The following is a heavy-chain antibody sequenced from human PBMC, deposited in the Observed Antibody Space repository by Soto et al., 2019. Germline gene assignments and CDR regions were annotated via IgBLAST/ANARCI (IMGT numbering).Heavy chain of an antibody. J-gene: IGHJ4*02. V-gene: IGHV4-4*07. D-gene: IGHD3-22*01. CDR1: GASISGFY. CDR3: ARVRRSGYYDSSGYRDY. CDR2: IYATGTT. Sequence: SSETLSLTCTVSGASISGFYWSWIRKSAGKGLGWIGRIYATGTTDYNPSLKSRVMMSVDTSKKQFSLKLSSVTAADTAVYYCARVRRSGYYDSSGYRDYWGQGTLVTVSS.